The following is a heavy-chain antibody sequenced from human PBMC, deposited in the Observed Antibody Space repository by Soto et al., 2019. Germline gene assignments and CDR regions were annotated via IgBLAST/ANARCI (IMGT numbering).Heavy chain of an antibody. CDR1: GGSISSYY. D-gene: IGHD4-17*01. J-gene: IGHJ4*02. CDR3: ASLHDYGDWRFDY. Sequence: SETLSLTCTVSGGSISSYYWSWIRQPPGKGLEWIGYIYYSGSTNYNPSLKSRVTISVDTSKNQFSLKLSSVTAADTAVYYCASLHDYGDWRFDYWGQGTLVTVSS. CDR2: IYYSGST. V-gene: IGHV4-59*01.